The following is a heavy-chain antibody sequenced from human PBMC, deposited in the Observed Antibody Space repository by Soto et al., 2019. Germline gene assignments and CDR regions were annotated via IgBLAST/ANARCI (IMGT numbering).Heavy chain of an antibody. D-gene: IGHD7-27*01. CDR3: ARMRDNWGRYFDY. Sequence: EALSLTCTVPGGSISSRNNYWSWIRQPPGKGLEWIGEINHSGSTNYNPSLKSRVTISVDTSKNQFSLKLSSVTAADTAVYYCARMRDNWGRYFDYWGQGTLVTVSS. V-gene: IGHV4-39*07. CDR1: GGSISSRNNY. J-gene: IGHJ4*02. CDR2: INHSGST.